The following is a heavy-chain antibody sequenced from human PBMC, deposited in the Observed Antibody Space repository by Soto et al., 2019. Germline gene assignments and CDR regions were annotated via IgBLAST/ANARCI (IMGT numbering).Heavy chain of an antibody. D-gene: IGHD6-13*01. CDR2: TYHSGTT. CDR1: GDSINNSHW. J-gene: IGHJ5*02. CDR3: AREVNSSPARGPNWFDP. Sequence: QVQLQESGPGLVQPSGTQSLTCAVSGDSINNSHWWSWVRQTPGKGLEWIGETYHSGTTNYNPSLKTRVTISIDKSKNQFSLKMNSVSAADTAVYYCAREVNSSPARGPNWFDPWGQGTLVTASS. V-gene: IGHV4-4*02.